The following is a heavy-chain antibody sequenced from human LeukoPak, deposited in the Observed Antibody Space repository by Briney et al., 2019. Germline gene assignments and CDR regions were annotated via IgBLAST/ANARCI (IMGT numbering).Heavy chain of an antibody. J-gene: IGHJ5*02. CDR2: ISGSGGST. Sequence: GGSLRLSCAASGFTFSSYAMSWVRQAPGKGLEWVSAISGSGGSTYYADSVKGRFTISRDNSKNTLYLQMNSQRAEDTAVYYCAKAGFDIVVVVAAFSSFDPWGQGTLVTVSS. V-gene: IGHV3-23*01. CDR1: GFTFSSYA. D-gene: IGHD2-15*01. CDR3: AKAGFDIVVVVAAFSSFDP.